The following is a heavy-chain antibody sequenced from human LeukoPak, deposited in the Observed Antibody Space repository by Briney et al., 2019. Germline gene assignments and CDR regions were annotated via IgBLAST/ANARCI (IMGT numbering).Heavy chain of an antibody. V-gene: IGHV4-59*01. D-gene: IGHD1-26*01. Sequence: SETLSLTCTVSGGSISSYYWSWIRQPPGKGLEWIGYIYYSGSTNCNPSLKSRVTISVDTSKNQFSLKLSSVTAADTAVYYCASGGSYSHADYWGQGTLVTVSS. J-gene: IGHJ4*02. CDR3: ASGGSYSHADY. CDR2: IYYSGST. CDR1: GGSISSYY.